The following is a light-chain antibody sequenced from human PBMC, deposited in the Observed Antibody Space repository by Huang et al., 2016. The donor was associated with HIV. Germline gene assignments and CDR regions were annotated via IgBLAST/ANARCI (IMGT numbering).Light chain of an antibody. V-gene: IGKV1-9*01. CDR3: QQLNSLYT. CDR1: QGISSY. J-gene: IGKJ2*01. CDR2: AAS. Sequence: IQLTQSPSSLSASVGDRVTITCRASQGISSYLAWYQQKPGKAPKLLIYAASTLQSGVPSRVSGSGSGTDFTLTISSLQPEDFATYYCQQLNSLYTFGQGTKLEIK.